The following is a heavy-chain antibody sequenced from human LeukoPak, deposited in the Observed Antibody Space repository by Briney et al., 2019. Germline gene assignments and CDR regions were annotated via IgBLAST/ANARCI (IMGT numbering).Heavy chain of an antibody. Sequence: ASVKVSCKASGYTFTSYGISWVRQAPGQGLEWMGWINPNSGGTNYAQKFQGRVTMTRDTSISTAYMELSRLRSDDTAVYYCARDIRRVEMATTWGQGTLVTVSS. V-gene: IGHV1-2*02. CDR3: ARDIRRVEMATT. CDR2: INPNSGGT. CDR1: GYTFTSYG. J-gene: IGHJ4*02. D-gene: IGHD5-24*01.